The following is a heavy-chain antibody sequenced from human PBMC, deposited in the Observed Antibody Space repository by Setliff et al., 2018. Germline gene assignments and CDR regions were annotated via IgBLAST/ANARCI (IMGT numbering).Heavy chain of an antibody. V-gene: IGHV3-30*03. Sequence: GGSLRLSCAASGFAFDSYAMHWVRQAPGKGLEWVAIIFHDGRDIYYGDSVQGRFAISRDNSKNTLYLQMNSLRSDDTAVYYCAGVHWTTNWFLHYWGQGTLVTRLL. CDR2: IFHDGRDI. J-gene: IGHJ4*01. CDR1: GFAFDSYA. D-gene: IGHD7-27*01. CDR3: AGVHWTTNWFLHY.